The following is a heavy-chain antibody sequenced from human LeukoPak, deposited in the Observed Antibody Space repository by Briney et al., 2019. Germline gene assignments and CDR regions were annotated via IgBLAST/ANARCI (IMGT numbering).Heavy chain of an antibody. CDR1: GFTFDDYA. CDR2: ISWNSGSI. D-gene: IGHD2-8*02. CDR3: AKGHGSGGT. Sequence: GGSLRLSCAASGFTFDDYAMHWVRQAPGKGLEWVSGISWNSGSIGYADSVKGRFTISRDNAKNSLYLQMNSLRAEDTALYYCAKGHGSGGTWGQGTWSPSPQ. V-gene: IGHV3-9*01. J-gene: IGHJ5*02.